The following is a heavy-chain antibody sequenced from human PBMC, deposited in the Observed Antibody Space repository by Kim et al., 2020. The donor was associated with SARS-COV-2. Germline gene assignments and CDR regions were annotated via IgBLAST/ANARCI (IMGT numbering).Heavy chain of an antibody. CDR2: IYHSGST. CDR3: ARLIRYCSSTSCSPFDY. V-gene: IGHV4-4*02. J-gene: IGHJ4*02. D-gene: IGHD2-2*01. CDR1: GGSISSSNW. Sequence: SETLSFTCAVSGGSISSSNWWSWVRQPPGMGLEWIGEIYHSGSTNYNPSLKSRVTISVDKSKNQFSLKLSSVTAADTAVYYCARLIRYCSSTSCSPFDYWGQGTLVTVSS.